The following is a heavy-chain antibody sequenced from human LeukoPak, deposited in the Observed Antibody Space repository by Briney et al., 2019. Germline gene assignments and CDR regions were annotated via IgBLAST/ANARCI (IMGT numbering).Heavy chain of an antibody. J-gene: IGHJ4*02. CDR1: GFIFSNAW. D-gene: IGHD6-13*01. Sequence: GGSLRLSCAASGFIFSNAWMSWVRQAPGKGLEWVGRIKSKTDGGTTDYAAPVKGRFTISRDDSKNTLYLQMNSLKTEDTAVYYCARSDPGIAAAGGYYFDYWGQGTLVTVSS. CDR3: ARSDPGIAAAGGYYFDY. CDR2: IKSKTDGGTT. V-gene: IGHV3-15*01.